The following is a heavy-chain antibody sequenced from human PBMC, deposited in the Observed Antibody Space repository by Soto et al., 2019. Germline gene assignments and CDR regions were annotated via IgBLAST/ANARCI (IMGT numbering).Heavy chain of an antibody. CDR3: ARRDSGGFYRYFDS. CDR2: TGSGTGPG. D-gene: IGHD2-15*01. Sequence: QVQLVQSGAEVKKPGSSVKVSCKASGGTFSTNPISWVLQAPGQGLEWMGGTGSGTGPGNHAQKFQGRLTITVAKSTSTVYMELSSLSSEDTAVYYCARRDSGGFYRYFDSWGQGTLVTFDS. CDR1: GGTFSTNP. J-gene: IGHJ4*02. V-gene: IGHV1-69*06.